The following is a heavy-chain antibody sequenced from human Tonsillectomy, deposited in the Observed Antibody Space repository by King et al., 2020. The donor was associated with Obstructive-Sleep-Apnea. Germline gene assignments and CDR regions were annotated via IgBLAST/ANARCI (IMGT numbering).Heavy chain of an antibody. CDR2: ISSSSSTI. CDR3: ARELPSMVRFDY. CDR1: GFTFSSYS. J-gene: IGHJ4*02. Sequence: VQLVESGGGLVQPGGSLRLSCAASGFTFSSYSMNWVRQAPGKGLEWGSYISSSSSTIYYADSVKGRFTISRDNAKNSLYLQMNSLRAEDTAVYYCARELPSMVRFDYWGQGTLVTVSS. V-gene: IGHV3-48*04. D-gene: IGHD5-18*01.